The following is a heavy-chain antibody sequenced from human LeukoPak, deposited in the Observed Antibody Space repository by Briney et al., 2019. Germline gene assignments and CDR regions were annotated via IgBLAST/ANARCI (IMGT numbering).Heavy chain of an antibody. J-gene: IGHJ6*04. Sequence: GGPLRLSCAASGFTFSSYWMSWVRQAPGKGLEWVANIKKDGSEKYYVDSVKGRFTISRDNAKKSLYLQMNSLRAEDTAVYYCAELGITMIGGVWGKGTTVTISS. CDR2: IKKDGSEK. CDR1: GFTFSSYW. V-gene: IGHV3-7*01. D-gene: IGHD3-10*02. CDR3: AELGITMIGGV.